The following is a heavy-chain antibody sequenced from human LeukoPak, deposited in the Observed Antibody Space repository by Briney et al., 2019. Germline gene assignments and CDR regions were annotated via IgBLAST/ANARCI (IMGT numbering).Heavy chain of an antibody. CDR3: ARDGDWDCSSTGCYWRGFDP. CDR1: GYTFTSYA. D-gene: IGHD2-2*01. CDR2: INTNTGNP. V-gene: IGHV7-4-1*02. J-gene: IGHJ5*02. Sequence: ASVKVSCKASGYTFTSYAMNWVRQAPGQGLEWMGWINTNTGNPTYAQGFTGRFVFSLDTSVSTAYLQISSLKAEDTAVYYCARDGDWDCSSTGCYWRGFDPWGQGTLVTVSS.